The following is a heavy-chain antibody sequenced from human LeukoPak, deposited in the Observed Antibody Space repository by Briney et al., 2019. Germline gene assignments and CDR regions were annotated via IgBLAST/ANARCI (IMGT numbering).Heavy chain of an antibody. D-gene: IGHD3-22*01. V-gene: IGHV1-2*02. CDR1: GYTFTGYY. J-gene: IGHJ3*02. CDR2: INPNSGVT. CDR3: ARKYYDSSGSHAFDI. Sequence: ASVKVSCKASGYTFTGYYMHWVRQAPGQGLEWMGWINPNSGVTYYAQNFQGRVTMTRDTSISTAYMELSRLRSDDTAVYYCARKYYDSSGSHAFDIWGQGTMVTVSS.